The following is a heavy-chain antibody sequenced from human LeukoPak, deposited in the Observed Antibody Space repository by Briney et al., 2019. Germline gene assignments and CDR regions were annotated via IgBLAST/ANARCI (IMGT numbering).Heavy chain of an antibody. CDR2: ISGSGGST. CDR3: AKSGGYSGYDPGAHFDY. D-gene: IGHD5-12*01. J-gene: IGHJ4*02. V-gene: IGHV3-23*01. Sequence: PGGSLRLSCAASGFTISSYAMSWVRQAPGKGLEWVSAISGSGGSTYYADSVKGRFTISRDNSKNTLYLQMNSLRAEDTAVYYCAKSGGYSGYDPGAHFDYWGQGTLVTVSS. CDR1: GFTISSYA.